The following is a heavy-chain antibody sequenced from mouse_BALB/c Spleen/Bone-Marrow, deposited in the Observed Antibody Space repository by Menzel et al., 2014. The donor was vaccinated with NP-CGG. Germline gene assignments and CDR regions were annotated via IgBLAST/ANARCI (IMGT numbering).Heavy chain of an antibody. D-gene: IGHD1-1*02. J-gene: IGHJ3*01. V-gene: IGHV1S81*02. Sequence: VQLQQSGAELVKPGASVKLSCKASGYTFTSYWMHWVKRRPGQGLEWIGEINPSNGRTNYNEKFKSKATLTVDISSGAAYMQLSSLTSEESAVYYCARDYGCYAGFAWFVYWGQGTLFTVSA. CDR2: INPSNGRT. CDR3: ARDYGCYAGFAWFVY. CDR1: GYTFTSYW.